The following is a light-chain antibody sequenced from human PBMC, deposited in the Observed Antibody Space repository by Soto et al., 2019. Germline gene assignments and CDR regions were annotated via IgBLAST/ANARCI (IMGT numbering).Light chain of an antibody. CDR1: QSVSKNY. J-gene: IGKJ1*01. Sequence: EIVFTPSPGTLSLSPGERTTLSCKAIQSVSKNYLAWYQQKPGQAPRLLIYGASNRATGIPDRLSGSGSGTDFTLTISRLEPEDFAVYYCQQYGSSGTFGQGTKVDIK. CDR2: GAS. CDR3: QQYGSSGT. V-gene: IGKV3-20*01.